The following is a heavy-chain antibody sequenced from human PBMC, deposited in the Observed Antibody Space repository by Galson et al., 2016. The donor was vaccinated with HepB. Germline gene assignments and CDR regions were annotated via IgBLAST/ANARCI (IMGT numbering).Heavy chain of an antibody. CDR1: GFTLNSYD. CDR3: ARGVTGGSLRDDGDYRYYYYGLDV. D-gene: IGHD4-17*01. CDR2: ISSGSITI. V-gene: IGHV3-48*02. Sequence: SLRLSCAASGFTLNSYDMNWVRQAPGKGLEWVSFISSGSITIYYADSVKGRFTISRDNAKNSLYLQMNSLKDEDTAVYYCARGVTGGSLRDDGDYRYYYYGLDVWGQGTTVNVSS. J-gene: IGHJ6*02.